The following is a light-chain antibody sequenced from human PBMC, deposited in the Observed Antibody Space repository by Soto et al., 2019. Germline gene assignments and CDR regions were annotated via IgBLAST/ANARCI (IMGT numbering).Light chain of an antibody. J-gene: IGLJ1*01. Sequence: QSALTQPASVSGSPGQTITISCSGTRTDIGGYNLVSWYQQHPGKAPKLLIHEVSNRPSGISNRFNASKSDNMASLTISGLRAEDEAYYYCSAYSAGSTLLVFGTGTKLTVL. CDR2: EVS. CDR1: RTDIGGYNL. V-gene: IGLV2-14*01. CDR3: SAYSAGSTLLV.